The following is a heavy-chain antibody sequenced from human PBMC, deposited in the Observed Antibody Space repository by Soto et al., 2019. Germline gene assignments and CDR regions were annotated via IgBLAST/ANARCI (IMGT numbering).Heavy chain of an antibody. CDR2: TNPNSGHT. CDR1: GYTFTSYG. V-gene: IGHV1-8*02. CDR3: TRGHNWFDP. Sequence: GASVKVSCKASGYTFTSYGISWVRQAPGQGLEWMGWTNPNSGHTGYAQKFQGRVTMTRDTSISTAYMELSRLTSEDTAVYYCTRGHNWFDPWGQGTLVTVSS. J-gene: IGHJ5*02.